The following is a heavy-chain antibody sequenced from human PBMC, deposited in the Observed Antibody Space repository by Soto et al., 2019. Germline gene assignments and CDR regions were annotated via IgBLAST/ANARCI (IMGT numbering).Heavy chain of an antibody. J-gene: IGHJ3*02. CDR3: AHRPNDYIWGSYRGDAFDI. D-gene: IGHD3-16*02. CDR2: IYWDDDK. Sequence: KESGPTLVKPTQTLTLTCTFSGFSLSTSGVGVGWIRQPPGKALEWLALIYWDDDKRYSPSLKSRLTITKDTSKNQVVLTMTNMDPVDTATYYCAHRPNDYIWGSYRGDAFDIWGQGTMVTVSS. V-gene: IGHV2-5*02. CDR1: GFSLSTSGVG.